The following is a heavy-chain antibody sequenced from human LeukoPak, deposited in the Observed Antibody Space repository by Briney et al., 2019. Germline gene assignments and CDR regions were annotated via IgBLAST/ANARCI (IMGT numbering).Heavy chain of an antibody. CDR3: ARDSGPSTISSWPFDY. J-gene: IGHJ4*02. V-gene: IGHV1-18*01. CDR2: ISAYNGNT. D-gene: IGHD6-13*01. Sequence: ASVKVSCKASGYTFTSCGISWVRQAPGQGLEWMGWISAYNGNTNYAQKLQGRVTMTTDTSTSTAYMELRSLRSDDTAVYYCARDSGPSTISSWPFDYWGQGTLVTVSS. CDR1: GYTFTSCG.